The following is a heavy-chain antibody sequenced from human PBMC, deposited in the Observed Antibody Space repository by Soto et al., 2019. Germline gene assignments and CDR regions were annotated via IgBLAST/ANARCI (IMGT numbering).Heavy chain of an antibody. CDR3: AHRRLTFYYYDSSGYSFDY. CDR1: GFSLSTSGVG. CDR2: IYWDDDK. D-gene: IGHD3-22*01. J-gene: IGHJ4*02. Sequence: QITLKESGPPLVKPTQTLTLTCTFSGFSLSTSGVGVGWIRQPPGKALEWLALIYWDDDKRYSPSLKSRLTITKDTSKNQVVLTMTNMDPVDTATYYCAHRRLTFYYYDSSGYSFDYWGQGTLVTVSS. V-gene: IGHV2-5*02.